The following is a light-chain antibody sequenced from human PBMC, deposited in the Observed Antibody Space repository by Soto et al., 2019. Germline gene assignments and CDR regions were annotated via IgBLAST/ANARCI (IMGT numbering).Light chain of an antibody. CDR2: TNN. CDR3: AAWDDSLNALV. V-gene: IGLV1-44*01. CDR1: NSTIGTNT. Sequence: QSVLTQPPSASGTPGQGVTISCSGSNSTIGTNTVNWYQQLPGTAPKALIHTNNQRPSGVPDRFSGSKSGTSASLAISGLQSEDEAHYYCAAWDDSLNALVFGGGTKLTVL. J-gene: IGLJ2*01.